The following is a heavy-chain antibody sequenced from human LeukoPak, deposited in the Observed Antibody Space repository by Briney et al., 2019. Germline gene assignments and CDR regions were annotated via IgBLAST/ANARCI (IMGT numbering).Heavy chain of an antibody. Sequence: SETLSLTCTVSGYSISSGYYWGWIRQPPGKGLEWIGSIYHSGSTYYNPSLKSRVTISVDTSKNQFSLKLSSVTAADMAVYYCARIKTYYDFWSGYSAFDYWGQGTLVTVSS. D-gene: IGHD3-3*01. J-gene: IGHJ4*02. CDR2: IYHSGST. CDR1: GYSISSGYY. V-gene: IGHV4-38-2*02. CDR3: ARIKTYYDFWSGYSAFDY.